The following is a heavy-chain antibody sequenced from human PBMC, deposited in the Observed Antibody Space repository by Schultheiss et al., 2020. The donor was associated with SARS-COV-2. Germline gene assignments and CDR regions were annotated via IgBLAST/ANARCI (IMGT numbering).Heavy chain of an antibody. J-gene: IGHJ4*03. CDR1: GFTFSSYE. CDR3: ARLSPSDY. Sequence: GGSLRLSCAASGFTFSSYEMNWVRQAPGKGLEWVSAISGSGTTTYYADSVKGRFTISRDNAKNTLYLQMNSLRAEDTAVYYCARLSPSDYWGQGTTVTVSS. V-gene: IGHV3-48*03. CDR2: ISGSGTTT.